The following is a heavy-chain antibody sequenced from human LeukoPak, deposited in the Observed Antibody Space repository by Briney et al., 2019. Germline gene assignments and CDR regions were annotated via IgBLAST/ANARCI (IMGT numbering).Heavy chain of an antibody. Sequence: SETLSLTCAVYGGSFSGYYWSWIRQPPGKGLEWIGEINHSGSTNYNPSLKSRVTISADTSKNQFSLKLSSVTAADTAVYYCARGQRGWPVAGIPPGGLWGQGTLVTVSS. CDR1: GGSFSGYY. J-gene: IGHJ4*02. D-gene: IGHD6-19*01. V-gene: IGHV4-34*01. CDR2: INHSGST. CDR3: ARGQRGWPVAGIPPGGL.